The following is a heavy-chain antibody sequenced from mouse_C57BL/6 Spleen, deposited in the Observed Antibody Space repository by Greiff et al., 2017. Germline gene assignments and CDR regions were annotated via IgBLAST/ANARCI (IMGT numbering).Heavy chain of an antibody. CDR2: IHPNSGST. CDR1: GYTFTSYW. D-gene: IGHD2-3*01. Sequence: QVQLQQPGAELVKPGASVTLSCKASGYTFTSYWMHWVKQRPGQGLEWIGMIHPNSGSTTYTEKFKSKATLTVDKSSSTAYMQLSSLTSEDSAVYYCAREDGYYGEGYYAMDYWGQGTSVTVSS. V-gene: IGHV1-64*01. J-gene: IGHJ4*01. CDR3: AREDGYYGEGYYAMDY.